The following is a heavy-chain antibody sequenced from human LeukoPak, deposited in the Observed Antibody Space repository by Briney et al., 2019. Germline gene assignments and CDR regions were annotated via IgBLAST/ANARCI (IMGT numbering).Heavy chain of an antibody. CDR1: GFTFSSYE. Sequence: GGSLRLSCAASGFTFSSYEMNWVRQAPGKGLEWVSYISSFSSTIYYADSLMGRFTISRDNAKNSLYLQMNSLRAEDTAVYYCARSPNYKVYFDYWGQGTLVTVSS. CDR3: ARSPNYKVYFDY. D-gene: IGHD3-10*01. J-gene: IGHJ4*02. CDR2: ISSFSSTI. V-gene: IGHV3-48*03.